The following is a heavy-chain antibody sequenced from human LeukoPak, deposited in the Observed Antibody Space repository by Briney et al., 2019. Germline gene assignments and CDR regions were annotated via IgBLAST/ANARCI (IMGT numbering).Heavy chain of an antibody. Sequence: GGSLRLSCAASGFPFSSYAMSWVRQAPGKGLEWVSAISGSGGSTYYTDSVKGRFTISRDNAKNSLFLQMNSLRAEDTAVYYCARAPYCGHYAPHFDYWGQGILVTVSS. CDR2: ISGSGGST. J-gene: IGHJ4*02. CDR3: ARAPYCGHYAPHFDY. D-gene: IGHD4-17*01. V-gene: IGHV3-23*01. CDR1: GFPFSSYA.